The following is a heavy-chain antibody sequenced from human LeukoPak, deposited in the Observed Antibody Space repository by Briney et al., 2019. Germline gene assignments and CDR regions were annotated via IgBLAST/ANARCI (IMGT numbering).Heavy chain of an antibody. CDR1: GFTVSSNY. J-gene: IGHJ4*02. CDR2: IYSGGST. D-gene: IGHD4-17*01. V-gene: IGHV3-53*01. CDR3: ARGPFVNYGEDY. Sequence: GGSLRLSCAASGFTVSSNYMSWVRQAPGKGLEWVSVIYSGGSTYYADSVKGRFTISRDNSKNTLYLQMNSLRAEDTAVYYCARGPFVNYGEDYWGQGTLVTVSS.